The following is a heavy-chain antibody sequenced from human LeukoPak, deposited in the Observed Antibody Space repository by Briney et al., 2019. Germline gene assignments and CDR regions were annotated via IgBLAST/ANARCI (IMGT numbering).Heavy chain of an antibody. Sequence: WGSLRLSCAASGFTFSTYSMNWVGQAPGKGLEWVSTMSGDATSTYYPDSVKGRFTISRDNSKNTLYLQMNSLRAEDTAVYYCAKRTSGSIWYSSDCWGQGRLVSVSS. CDR3: AKRTSGSIWYSSDC. J-gene: IGHJ4*01. CDR1: GFTFSTYS. CDR2: MSGDATST. D-gene: IGHD6-13*01. V-gene: IGHV3-23*01.